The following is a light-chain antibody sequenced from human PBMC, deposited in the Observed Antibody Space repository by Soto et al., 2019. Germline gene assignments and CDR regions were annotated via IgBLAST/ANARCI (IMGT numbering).Light chain of an antibody. Sequence: EIVLTQSPATLSLSPGERATLSCRASQSVSSYLAWYQQKPGQAPSLLIYDASNRATGIPARFSGSWSGTDFTLTISSLEPEDFSVYYCQHRSNWPQITFGQGTRLEIK. V-gene: IGKV3-11*01. CDR2: DAS. CDR3: QHRSNWPQIT. CDR1: QSVSSY. J-gene: IGKJ5*01.